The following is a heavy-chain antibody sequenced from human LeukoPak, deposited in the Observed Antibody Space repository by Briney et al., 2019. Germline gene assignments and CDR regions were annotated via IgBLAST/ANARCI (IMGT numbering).Heavy chain of an antibody. V-gene: IGHV3-11*04. CDR3: ARDRGTGSNSPYYFDY. CDR1: GFTFSDYY. D-gene: IGHD3-10*01. CDR2: ISSSGSTI. Sequence: GGSLRLSCAASGFTFSDYYMSWIRQAPGKGLEWVSYISSSGSTIYYADSVKGRFTISRDNAKNSLYLQMNSLRAEDTAVYYCARDRGTGSNSPYYFDYWGQGTLVTVSS. J-gene: IGHJ4*02.